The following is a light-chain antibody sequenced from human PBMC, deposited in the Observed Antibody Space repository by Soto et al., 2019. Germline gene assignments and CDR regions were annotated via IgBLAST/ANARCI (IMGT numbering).Light chain of an antibody. J-gene: IGLJ2*01. CDR2: GNR. CDR1: SSNIGAGYD. CDR3: QSYDSSLGGSV. Sequence: QSVLTQPPSVSGAPGQRVTISCTGTSSNIGAGYDVHWYQQLPGTAPKLLIYGNRYRPSGVPARFSGSKSGTSASLAITGLQAEDEADYYCQSYDSSLGGSVFGGGTKLTVL. V-gene: IGLV1-40*01.